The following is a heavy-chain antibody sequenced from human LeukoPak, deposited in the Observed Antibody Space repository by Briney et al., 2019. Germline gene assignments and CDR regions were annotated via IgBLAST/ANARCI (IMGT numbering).Heavy chain of an antibody. CDR2: ISGSGGST. CDR1: GFTFSSYA. V-gene: IGHV3-23*01. D-gene: IGHD2-2*01. Sequence: GGSLRLSCAASGFTFSSYAMSWVRQAPGKGLEWVSAISGSGGSTYYADSVEGRFTISRDNPKNTLYLQMNSLRGEDTAVYYCAKGGSPSCYSSSGYWGQGTLVTVSS. J-gene: IGHJ4*02. CDR3: AKGGSPSCYSSSGY.